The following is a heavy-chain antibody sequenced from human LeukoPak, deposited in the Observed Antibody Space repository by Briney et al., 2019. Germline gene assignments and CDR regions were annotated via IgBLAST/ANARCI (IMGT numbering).Heavy chain of an antibody. J-gene: IGHJ4*02. D-gene: IGHD5-18*01. CDR3: AREKTWIQPVDF. V-gene: IGHV3-21*01. CDR2: ISSTGSYI. CDR1: GFTFSSYS. Sequence: GGSLRLSCGASGFTFSSYSMNWVRQAPGKGLEWVSSISSTGSYIYYADSVKGRFTISRDNAKNSLFLQMSSLRAEDTAVYYCAREKTWIQPVDFWGQGTLVTVSS.